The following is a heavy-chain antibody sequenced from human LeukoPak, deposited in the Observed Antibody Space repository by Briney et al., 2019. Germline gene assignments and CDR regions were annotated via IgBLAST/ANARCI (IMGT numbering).Heavy chain of an antibody. CDR2: IYTSGST. J-gene: IGHJ3*02. V-gene: IGHV4-4*07. D-gene: IGHD3-10*01. CDR1: GGSISSYY. CDR3: ASRITYDAFDI. Sequence: PSETLSLTCTVSGGSISSYYWSWLRQPAGKGLEWIGRIYTSGSTNYNPSLKSRVTMSVDTSKNKFSLKLSSVTAADTAVYYCASRITYDAFDIWGQGTMVTVSS.